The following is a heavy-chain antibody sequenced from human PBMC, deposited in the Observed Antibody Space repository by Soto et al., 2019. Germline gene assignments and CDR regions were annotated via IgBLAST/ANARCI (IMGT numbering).Heavy chain of an antibody. J-gene: IGHJ4*02. CDR3: ARVYGYSSGLTIDY. D-gene: IGHD6-19*01. CDR2: IYYSGST. V-gene: IGHV4-59*01. CDR1: GGSISSYY. Sequence: SETLSLTCTVSGGSISSYYWSWIRQPPGKGLEWIGYIYYSGSTNYNPSLKSRVTISVDTSKNQFSLKLSSVSAADTAVYYCARVYGYSSGLTIDYWGQGTLVTVSS.